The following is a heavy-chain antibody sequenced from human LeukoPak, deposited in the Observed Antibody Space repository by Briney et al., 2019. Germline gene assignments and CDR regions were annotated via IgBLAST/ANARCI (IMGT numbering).Heavy chain of an antibody. D-gene: IGHD2-15*01. Sequence: ASVRVSCRASGYTFTDYYMHWVRQAPGQGLEWMGWINPNSGGTKYAQKFQSRVIMTRDITSAYMELSRLTSDDTAVYYCARSVAATPSNWFDPWGQRVLVTVSS. V-gene: IGHV1-2*02. CDR2: INPNSGGT. CDR1: GYTFTDYY. CDR3: ARSVAATPSNWFDP. J-gene: IGHJ5*02.